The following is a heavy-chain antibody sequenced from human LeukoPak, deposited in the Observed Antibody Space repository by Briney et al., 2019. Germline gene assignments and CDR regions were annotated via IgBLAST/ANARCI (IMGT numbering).Heavy chain of an antibody. CDR3: AKGLYGDYVSDY. D-gene: IGHD4-17*01. CDR1: GFTFNTFD. V-gene: IGHV3-48*01. CDR2: ISSGSSSR. Sequence: GGSLRLSCAASGFTFNTFDMTWVRQAPGKGLEWVSYISSGSSSRYYADSVKGRFTISRDNAKNTLYLQMNSLRAEDTAVYYCAKGLYGDYVSDYWGQGTLVTVSS. J-gene: IGHJ4*02.